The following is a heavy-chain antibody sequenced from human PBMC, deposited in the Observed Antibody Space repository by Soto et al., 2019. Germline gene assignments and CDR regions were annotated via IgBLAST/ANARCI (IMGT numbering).Heavy chain of an antibody. V-gene: IGHV3-21*01. D-gene: IGHD6-6*01. J-gene: IGHJ6*02. CDR3: ARNESSNSNGMDV. CDR1: GFTFSSYS. Sequence: EVQLVESGGGLVKPGGSLRLSCAASGFTFSSYSMNWVRQAPGKGLEWVSSINSGSFSINYADSVKGRFSISRDNAQNSLHLQMNNLRAEDTAVYYCARNESSNSNGMDVWGQGTTVTVSS. CDR2: INSGSFSI.